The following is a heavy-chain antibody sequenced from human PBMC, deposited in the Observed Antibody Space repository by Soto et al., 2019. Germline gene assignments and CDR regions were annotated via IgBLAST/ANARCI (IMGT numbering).Heavy chain of an antibody. Sequence: ASEKVSCKVSGYRFTTYGINWVRQAPGQGPEWVGWFNPDNQNTNYAQKFQDRVSLTTDSSTNTAYMELRDLRSDDTAVYYCARVRFGDPFDFWGQGSLVTVSS. J-gene: IGHJ4*02. D-gene: IGHD3-16*01. CDR1: GYRFTTYG. CDR2: FNPDNQNT. CDR3: ARVRFGDPFDF. V-gene: IGHV1-18*01.